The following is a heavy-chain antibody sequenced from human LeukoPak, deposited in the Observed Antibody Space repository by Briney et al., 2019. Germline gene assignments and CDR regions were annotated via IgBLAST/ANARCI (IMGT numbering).Heavy chain of an antibody. V-gene: IGHV4-59*01. CDR3: ARGGGSGRYGLPFDS. CDR1: GGSISSYY. CDR2: IYYSGST. J-gene: IGHJ4*02. D-gene: IGHD6-13*01. Sequence: SETLSLTCTVSGGSISSYYWSWIRQPPGKGLEWIGYIYYSGSTNYNPSLKSRVTISVDTSKNQFSLKLSSVTAADTAVYYCARGGGSGRYGLPFDSWGQGTLVTVSS.